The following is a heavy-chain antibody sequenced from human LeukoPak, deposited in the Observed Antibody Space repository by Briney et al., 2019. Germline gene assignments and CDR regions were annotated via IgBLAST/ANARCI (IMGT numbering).Heavy chain of an antibody. CDR3: ARGTGSDCWYIDY. CDR1: GLTFSTYS. V-gene: IGHV3-48*02. D-gene: IGHD1-26*01. CDR2: ISGSSSSSDGGAK. Sequence: PGGSLRLSCTASGLTFSTYSMNWVRQAPGRGLEWVSYISGSSSSSDGGAKQYADSVKGRFTISRDNDKNSLYLQMNSLRDEDTAVYYCARGTGSDCWYIDYWGQGTLVSVSS. J-gene: IGHJ4*02.